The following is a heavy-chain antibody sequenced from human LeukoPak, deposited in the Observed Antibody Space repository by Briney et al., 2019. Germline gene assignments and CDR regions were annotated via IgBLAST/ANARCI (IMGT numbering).Heavy chain of an antibody. V-gene: IGHV3-33*01. J-gene: IGHJ1*01. Sequence: PGRSLRLSCAASGFTFSSYGMHWVRQAPGKELEWVAVIWYDGSNKYYADSVKGRFTISRDNSKNTLYLQMNSLRAEDTAVYYCARSRGSSRPEYFQHWGQGTLVTVSS. CDR3: ARSRGSSRPEYFQH. CDR1: GFTFSSYG. D-gene: IGHD6-13*01. CDR2: IWYDGSNK.